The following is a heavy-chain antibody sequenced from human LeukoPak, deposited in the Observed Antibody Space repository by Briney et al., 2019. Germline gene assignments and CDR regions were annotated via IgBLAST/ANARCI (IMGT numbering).Heavy chain of an antibody. J-gene: IGHJ4*02. Sequence: PSETLSLTCTVSGGSISSYYWSWIRQPAGKGLEWIGRIYTSGSTNYNASLKSRVSMSVDTSKNQFSLQLSSVTAADTAVFYCARENSGSNREFEYWGQRAMVTVSS. CDR1: GGSISSYY. CDR3: ARENSGSNREFEY. CDR2: IYTSGST. V-gene: IGHV4-4*07. D-gene: IGHD1-26*01.